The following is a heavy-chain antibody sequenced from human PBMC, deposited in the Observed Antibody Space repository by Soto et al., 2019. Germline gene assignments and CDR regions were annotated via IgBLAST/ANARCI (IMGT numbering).Heavy chain of an antibody. CDR3: ASNSYGYPFYDY. D-gene: IGHD5-18*01. Sequence: QVQLQESGPGLVKPSQTLSLTCTVSGGSISSGDYYWSWIRQPPGKGLEWIGYIYYSGSTYYNPSLKSRVXXXVXPSKNQFSLKLSSVTAADTAVYYCASNSYGYPFYDYWGQGTLVTVSS. CDR1: GGSISSGDYY. CDR2: IYYSGST. V-gene: IGHV4-30-4*01. J-gene: IGHJ4*02.